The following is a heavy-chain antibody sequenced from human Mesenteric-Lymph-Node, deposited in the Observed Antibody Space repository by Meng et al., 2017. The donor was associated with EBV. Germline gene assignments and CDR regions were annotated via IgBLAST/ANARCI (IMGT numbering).Heavy chain of an antibody. CDR1: GGSIISGGYS. CDR3: ARSAGGDYFDY. J-gene: IGHJ4*02. Sequence: LPLQECGSGLVRPSQTLSLTCAVSGGSIISGGYSWSWIRQAPGKGLEWIGFIYHSGTTYLNPSLRSRVNLSVDTSKNQFSLNLRSVSAADTAIYYCARSAGGDYFDYWGQGTLVTVSS. CDR2: IYHSGTT. V-gene: IGHV4-30-2*01. D-gene: IGHD1-26*01.